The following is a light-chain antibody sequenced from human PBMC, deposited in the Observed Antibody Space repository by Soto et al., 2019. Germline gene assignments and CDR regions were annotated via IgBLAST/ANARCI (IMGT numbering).Light chain of an antibody. CDR2: DND. V-gene: IGLV1-44*01. CDR1: SSNIGSNT. J-gene: IGLJ1*01. CDR3: AKWDDSRNGYV. Sequence: QPVRTQPPSASGTPGQRVTISASVSSSNIGSNTVSWYQQVPGTAPKLLIYDNDERPSGVPGRFSGSKSGTSASLAISGLQSEDEADYYCAKWDDSRNGYVFGTGTKVTVL.